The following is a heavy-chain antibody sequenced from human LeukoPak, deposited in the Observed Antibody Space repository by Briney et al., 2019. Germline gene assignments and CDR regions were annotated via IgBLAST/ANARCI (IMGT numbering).Heavy chain of an antibody. CDR2: TSYDGSDT. Sequence: GGSLRLSCAASGFTFSNYGMHWVRQVPGRGLEWVALTSYDGSDTYYADSVKGRLTISRDNSKNTLYLQMNSLRIEDTAVYYCAKIRDASGSYYRPFAYWGQGTLVTVS. CDR1: GFTFSNYG. CDR3: AKIRDASGSYYRPFAY. V-gene: IGHV3-30*18. D-gene: IGHD3-10*01. J-gene: IGHJ4*02.